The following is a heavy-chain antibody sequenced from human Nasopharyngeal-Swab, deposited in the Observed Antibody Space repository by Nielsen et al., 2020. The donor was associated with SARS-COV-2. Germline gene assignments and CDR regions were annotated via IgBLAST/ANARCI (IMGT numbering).Heavy chain of an antibody. Sequence: GGSLRLSCAASGFTFENYAMHWVRQPPGKGLEWVSGITWNSGNKGYAEFVQGRFTISRDNAKNSLYLQMNSLRAEDTAVYYCAREGVDSASDYSEPFDIWGQGTMVTVSS. D-gene: IGHD5-12*01. V-gene: IGHV3-9*01. CDR3: AREGVDSASDYSEPFDI. CDR1: GFTFENYA. CDR2: ITWNSGNK. J-gene: IGHJ3*02.